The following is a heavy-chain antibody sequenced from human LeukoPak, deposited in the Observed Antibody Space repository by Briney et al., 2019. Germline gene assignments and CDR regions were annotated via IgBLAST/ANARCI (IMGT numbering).Heavy chain of an antibody. CDR1: GFTFSSYS. CDR3: AKDWSPQQQLVNAFDY. D-gene: IGHD6-13*01. CDR2: ISSSSYI. Sequence: GGSLRLSCAASGFTFSSYSMNWVRQAPGKGLEWVSSISSSSYIYYADSVKGRFTISRDNAKNSLYLQMNSLRAEDTAVYYCAKDWSPQQQLVNAFDYWGQGTLVTVSS. J-gene: IGHJ4*02. V-gene: IGHV3-21*01.